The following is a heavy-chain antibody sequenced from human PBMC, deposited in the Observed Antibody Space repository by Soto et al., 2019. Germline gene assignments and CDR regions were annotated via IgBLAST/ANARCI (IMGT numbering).Heavy chain of an antibody. CDR3: ARGGIAAAAPPDY. V-gene: IGHV4-31*03. Sequence: QVQLQESGPGLVKPSQTLSLTCTVSGGSIRSGGYYWSWIRQHPGKGLEWIGYIYYSGSTYYNPSLKSRVTISVDTTKNQLSLKLSSVTAADTPVYYCARGGIAAAAPPDYWGQGTLLTVSS. D-gene: IGHD6-13*01. CDR2: IYYSGST. J-gene: IGHJ4*02. CDR1: GGSIRSGGYY.